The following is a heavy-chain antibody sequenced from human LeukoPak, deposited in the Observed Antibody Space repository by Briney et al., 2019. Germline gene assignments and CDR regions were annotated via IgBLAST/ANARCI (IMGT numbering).Heavy chain of an antibody. Sequence: ASVKVSCKASGYTFTSYYMHWVRQAPGQGLEWMGIINPSGGSTSYAQKFQGRLTITRNTSITTGYMELSSLKSDDTAVYYCARGRFGFFGSGSRSEYYFYMDVWGKGTTVTVSS. D-gene: IGHD3-10*01. V-gene: IGHV1-46*01. J-gene: IGHJ6*03. CDR1: GYTFTSYY. CDR2: INPSGGST. CDR3: ARGRFGFFGSGSRSEYYFYMDV.